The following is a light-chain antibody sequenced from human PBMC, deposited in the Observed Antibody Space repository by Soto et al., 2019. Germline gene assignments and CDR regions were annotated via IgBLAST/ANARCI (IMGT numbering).Light chain of an antibody. Sequence: EIVLTQSPDTLSLSPGDRATLSCRASQGVSNLLAWYQQRPGQAPRLLIYDASKRATGVPARFSGSGSGTDFTLTISSLEPEYFAVYYCQQRADWPPALTFGGGTKVDI. CDR3: QQRADWPPALT. CDR2: DAS. J-gene: IGKJ4*01. V-gene: IGKV3-11*01. CDR1: QGVSNL.